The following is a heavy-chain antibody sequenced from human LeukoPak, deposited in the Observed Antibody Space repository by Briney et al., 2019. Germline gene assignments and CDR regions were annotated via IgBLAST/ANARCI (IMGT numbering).Heavy chain of an antibody. CDR3: ARHGSGSYYHYYYYGMDV. J-gene: IGHJ6*02. V-gene: IGHV4-34*01. D-gene: IGHD1-26*01. Sequence: PSETLSLTCAVYGGSFSGYYWSWIRQPPGKGLEWIGEINHSGSTNYNPSLKSRVTISVDTSKNQFSLKLSSVTAADTAVYYCARHGSGSYYHYYYYGMDVWGQGTTVTVSS. CDR2: INHSGST. CDR1: GGSFSGYY.